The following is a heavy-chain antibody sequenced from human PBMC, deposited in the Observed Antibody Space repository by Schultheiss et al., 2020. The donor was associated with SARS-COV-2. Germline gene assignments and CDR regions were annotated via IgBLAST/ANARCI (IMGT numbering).Heavy chain of an antibody. CDR3: ARGGGAKGWFDP. J-gene: IGHJ5*02. CDR2: IYSGGST. Sequence: GESLKISCAASGFTFSSYAMSWVRQAPGKGLEWVSVIYSGGSTYYADSVKGRFTISRDNSKNTLYLQMNSLRAEDTAVYYCARGGGAKGWFDPWGQGTLVTVSS. D-gene: IGHD4/OR15-4a*01. V-gene: IGHV3-66*01. CDR1: GFTFSSYA.